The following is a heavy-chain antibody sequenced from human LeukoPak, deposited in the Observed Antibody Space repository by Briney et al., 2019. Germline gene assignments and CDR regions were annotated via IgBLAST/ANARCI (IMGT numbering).Heavy chain of an antibody. CDR2: IYYSGST. CDR3: ARNNYYDSSGYYYYYYYMDV. J-gene: IGHJ6*03. Sequence: PSETLSLTCTVSGGSISSYYWSWIRQPPGKGLEWIGYIYYSGSTNYNPSLKSRVTISVDTSKNQFSLKLSSVTAADTAVYYCARNNYYDSSGYYYYYYYMDVWRKGTTVTVSS. CDR1: GGSISSYY. V-gene: IGHV4-59*01. D-gene: IGHD3-22*01.